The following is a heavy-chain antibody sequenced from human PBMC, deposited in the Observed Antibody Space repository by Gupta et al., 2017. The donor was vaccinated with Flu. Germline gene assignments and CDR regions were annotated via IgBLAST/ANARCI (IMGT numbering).Heavy chain of an antibody. CDR2: LKSDSGIT. V-gene: IGHV3-15*01. D-gene: IGHD3-10*01. Sequence: EVQLVESGGGLVKPGMSLRLSCAASGFTFTNAWMTWVRRAPGKGLEWVGRLKSDSGITDYAAPVRGRFTIEREKSKRTVYLQLNSLKTEDTGVYNCATGDVPSYYKSDQYYGVDVWGRGTTVTVSS. J-gene: IGHJ6*02. CDR1: GFTFTNAW. CDR3: ATGDVPSYYKSDQYYGVDV.